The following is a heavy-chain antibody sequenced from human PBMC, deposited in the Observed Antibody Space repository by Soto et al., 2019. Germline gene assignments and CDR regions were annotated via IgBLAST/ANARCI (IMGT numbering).Heavy chain of an antibody. CDR3: ARAADFSGGSCYYPRDYYYYYMDV. CDR2: INPSGGST. J-gene: IGHJ6*03. CDR1: GYTFTSYY. D-gene: IGHD2-15*01. Sequence: ASVKVSCKASGYTFTSYYMHWVRQAPGQGLEWMGIINPSGGSTSYAQKFQGRVTMTRDTSTSTVYMELSSLRSEDTAVYYCARAADFSGGSCYYPRDYYYYYMDVWGKGTTVTVSS. V-gene: IGHV1-46*03.